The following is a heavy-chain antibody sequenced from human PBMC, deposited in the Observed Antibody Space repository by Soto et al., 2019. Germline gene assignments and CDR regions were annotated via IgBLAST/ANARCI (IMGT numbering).Heavy chain of an antibody. V-gene: IGHV3-72*01. Sequence: PGGSLRLSCAASGFILSDHYMDWVRQAPGKGLEWVGRSRNKAKSYTTEYAASVKGRFTVSRDDSKSSVYLQMNSLRSEDTAVYYCATGADDRTYHHMDVWGEGTTVIVSS. J-gene: IGHJ6*03. D-gene: IGHD3-3*01. CDR1: GFILSDHY. CDR3: ATGADDRTYHHMDV. CDR2: SRNKAKSYTT.